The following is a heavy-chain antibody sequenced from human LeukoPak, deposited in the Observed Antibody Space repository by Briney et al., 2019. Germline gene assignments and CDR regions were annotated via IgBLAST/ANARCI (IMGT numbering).Heavy chain of an antibody. CDR2: IKSQTDGGTT. V-gene: IGHV3-15*01. D-gene: IGHD1-26*01. CDR3: ATEYYGSYNY. Sequence: PGGSLRLSCAASGFTFSDAWMSWVRQAPGKGLEWVGHIKSQTDGGTTDYAAPVKDRFPISRDDSKNTLNLQMNSLKTEDTAVYFCATEYYGSYNYWGQGTLVTVSS. J-gene: IGHJ4*02. CDR1: GFTFSDAW.